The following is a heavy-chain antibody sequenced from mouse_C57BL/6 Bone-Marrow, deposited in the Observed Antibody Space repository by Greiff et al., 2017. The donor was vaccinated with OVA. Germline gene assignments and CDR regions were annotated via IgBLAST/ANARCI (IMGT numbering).Heavy chain of an antibody. CDR3: ARSITAVVESFDY. CDR2: IDPAPGNT. D-gene: IGHD1-1*01. V-gene: IGHV14-3*01. CDR1: GFHFTNSY. J-gene: IGHJ3*01. Sequence: EVQLQQSVAELVRPGASVKLSCTASGFHFTNSYMHWVKQTPEQGLEWFGRIDPAPGNTKYTPKFQGKATITADTSSTTAYLQLSSLTSEDTAIYYCARSITAVVESFDYWGQGTLVTVSA.